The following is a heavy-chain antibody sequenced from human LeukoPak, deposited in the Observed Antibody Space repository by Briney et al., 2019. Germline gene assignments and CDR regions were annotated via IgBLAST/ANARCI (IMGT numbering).Heavy chain of an antibody. CDR3: ARVSAAAGD. CDR1: GFTFSSYW. J-gene: IGHJ4*02. CDR2: INHNGNVN. Sequence: GGSLRLSCAASGFTFSSYWMNWARQAPGKGLEWVASINHNGNVNYYVDSVKGRFTISRDNAKNSLYLQMSNLRAEDTAVYYCARVSAAAGDWGQGTLVTVSS. V-gene: IGHV3-7*03. D-gene: IGHD6-13*01.